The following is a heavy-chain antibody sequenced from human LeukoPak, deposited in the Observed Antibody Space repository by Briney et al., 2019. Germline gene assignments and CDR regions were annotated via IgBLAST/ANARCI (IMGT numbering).Heavy chain of an antibody. CDR3: AEGDGYNYSPSDY. D-gene: IGHD5-24*01. CDR1: GGTLSSYA. V-gene: IGHV1-69*05. CDR2: IIPIFGTA. J-gene: IGHJ4*02. Sequence: GASVKVSCKASGGTLSSYAISWVRQAPGQGLEWMGGIIPIFGTANYAQKFQGRVTITTDESTSTAYMELSSLRSEDTAVYYCAEGDGYNYSPSDYWGQGTLVTVSS.